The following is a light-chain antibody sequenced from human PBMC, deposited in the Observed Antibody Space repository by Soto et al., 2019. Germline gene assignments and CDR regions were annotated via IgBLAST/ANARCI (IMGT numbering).Light chain of an antibody. CDR2: DVS. Sequence: QSVLTQPASVSGSPGQSIAISCTGTRSDVGDYNSVSWYQQHPGKAPKLMIYDVSHRPSGVSNRFSGSKSGNTASLTISGLQAEDEADYYCSSYTSSSTWVFGGGTKLTVL. CDR1: RSDVGDYNS. V-gene: IGLV2-14*03. J-gene: IGLJ3*02. CDR3: SSYTSSSTWV.